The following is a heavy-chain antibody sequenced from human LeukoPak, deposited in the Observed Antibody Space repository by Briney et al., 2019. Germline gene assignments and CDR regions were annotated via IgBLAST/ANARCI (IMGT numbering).Heavy chain of an antibody. J-gene: IGHJ4*02. CDR3: AKGRYYDSSGGRTYYFDY. D-gene: IGHD3-22*01. CDR1: GFTFSSYA. Sequence: GGSLRLSCAASGFTFSSYAMSWVRQAPGKGLEWVSAISGSGGSTYYADSVKGRFTISRDNPKNTLYLQMNSLRAEDTAVYYCAKGRYYDSSGGRTYYFDYWGQGTLVTVSS. V-gene: IGHV3-23*01. CDR2: ISGSGGST.